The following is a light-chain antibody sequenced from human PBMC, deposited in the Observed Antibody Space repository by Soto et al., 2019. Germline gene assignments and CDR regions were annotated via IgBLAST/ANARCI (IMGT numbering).Light chain of an antibody. CDR1: QSISSY. J-gene: IGKJ1*01. V-gene: IGKV1-39*01. CDR3: QQSYSTPWT. CDR2: AAS. Sequence: DIQVTQSPSSLSASVGDRVTITCRASQSISSYLNWYQQKPGKAPKLLIYAASSLQSGVPSRFSGSGSGTDFTLTISSLQPEDFATYYCQQSYSTPWTFGQGTQGGYQ.